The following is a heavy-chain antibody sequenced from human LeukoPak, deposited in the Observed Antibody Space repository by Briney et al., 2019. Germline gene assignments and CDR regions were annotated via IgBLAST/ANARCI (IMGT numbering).Heavy chain of an antibody. D-gene: IGHD2-21*01. CDR3: ARTNQRYYYYYYGMDV. CDR2: IIPILGIA. J-gene: IGHJ6*02. CDR1: GGTFSSYA. Sequence: ASVKVSCKASGGTFSSYAISWVRQAPGQGLEWMGRIIPILGIANYAQKLQGRVTMTTDTSTSTAYMELRSLRSDDTAVYYCARTNQRYYYYYYGMDVWGQGTTVTVSS. V-gene: IGHV1-69*04.